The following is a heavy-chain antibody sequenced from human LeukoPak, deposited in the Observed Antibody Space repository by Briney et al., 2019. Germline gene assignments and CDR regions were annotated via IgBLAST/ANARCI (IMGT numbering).Heavy chain of an antibody. V-gene: IGHV5-51*01. CDR2: IYPGDSDT. J-gene: IGHJ6*02. Sequence: GASLKISSKGPGSSFTSYWIGWVRQMPGKGLGWMGIIYPGDSDTRYSPSFQAQFTISADKSISTAYLQWSSLKAWDTAMYYCARHGALLEPPRGMDFWGQGTMVTVSS. CDR1: GSSFTSYW. D-gene: IGHD1-1*01. CDR3: ARHGALLEPPRGMDF.